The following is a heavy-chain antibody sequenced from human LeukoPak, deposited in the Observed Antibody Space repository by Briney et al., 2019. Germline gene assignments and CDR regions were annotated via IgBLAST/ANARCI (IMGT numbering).Heavy chain of an antibody. D-gene: IGHD5-12*01. Sequence: SQTLSLTCTVSGDSISSGGFYWSWIRQHPGKGLEWIGYIYSSGSTYYSPSLKSRLTLSVDTSENQFSLKLSSVTAADTAVYYCASLNYTLRIYDYWGQGTLVTVSS. CDR1: GDSISSGGFY. CDR2: IYSSGST. V-gene: IGHV4-31*03. CDR3: ASLNYTLRIYDY. J-gene: IGHJ4*02.